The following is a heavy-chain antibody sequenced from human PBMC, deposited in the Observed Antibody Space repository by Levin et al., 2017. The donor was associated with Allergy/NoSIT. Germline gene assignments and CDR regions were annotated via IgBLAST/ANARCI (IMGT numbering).Heavy chain of an antibody. CDR2: ISHRGDST. D-gene: IGHD3-10*01. V-gene: IGHV3-23*01. Sequence: GGSLRLSCAASGFIFSAYAMSWVRQAPGKGLEWVSGISHRGDSTYYADSVKGRFTISRDNSRNTVSLQMNSLRAGDTATYYCAKGFWFGESESWGQGTLVAVSS. CDR1: GFIFSAYA. J-gene: IGHJ5*02. CDR3: AKGFWFGESES.